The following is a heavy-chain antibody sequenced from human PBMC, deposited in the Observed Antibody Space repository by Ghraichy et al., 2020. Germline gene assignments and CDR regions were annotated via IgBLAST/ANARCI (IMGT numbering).Heavy chain of an antibody. CDR1: GGSFSGYY. J-gene: IGHJ3*02. CDR3: ARGHRGWIQLWLRGNDAFDI. V-gene: IGHV4-34*01. D-gene: IGHD5-18*01. CDR2: INHSGST. Sequence: SETLSLTCAVYGGSFSGYYWSWIRQPPGKGLEWIGEINHSGSTNYNPSLKSRVTISVDTSKNQFSLKLSSVTAADTAVYYCARGHRGWIQLWLRGNDAFDIWGQGTMVTVSS.